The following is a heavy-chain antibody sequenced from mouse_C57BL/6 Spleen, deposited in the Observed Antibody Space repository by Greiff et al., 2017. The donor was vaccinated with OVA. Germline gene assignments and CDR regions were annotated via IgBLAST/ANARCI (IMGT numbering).Heavy chain of an antibody. Sequence: LQESGPELVKPGASVKISCKASGYTFTDYYINWVKQRPGQGLEWIGWIFPGSGSTYYNEKFKGKATLTVDKSSSTAYMLLSSLTSEDSAVYFCARSIYYGYDLFAYWGQGTLVTVSA. V-gene: IGHV1-75*01. D-gene: IGHD2-2*01. CDR2: IFPGSGST. CDR1: GYTFTDYY. J-gene: IGHJ3*01. CDR3: ARSIYYGYDLFAY.